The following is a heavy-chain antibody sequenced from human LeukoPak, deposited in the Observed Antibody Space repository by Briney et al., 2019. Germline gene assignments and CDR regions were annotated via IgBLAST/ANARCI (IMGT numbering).Heavy chain of an antibody. CDR1: GFTFSSYE. Sequence: GGSLRLSCAASGFTFSSYEMNWVRPAPGKGLEWVSYISSSGSTIYYADSVKGRFTISRDNAKNSLYLQMNSLRAEDTAVYYCARGGGSGWYYLDYWGQGTLVTVSS. D-gene: IGHD6-19*01. J-gene: IGHJ4*02. CDR2: ISSSGSTI. V-gene: IGHV3-48*03. CDR3: ARGGGSGWYYLDY.